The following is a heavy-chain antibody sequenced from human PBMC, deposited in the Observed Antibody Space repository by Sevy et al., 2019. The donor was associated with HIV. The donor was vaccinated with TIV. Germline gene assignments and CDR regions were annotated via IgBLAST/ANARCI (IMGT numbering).Heavy chain of an antibody. CDR1: GYSISSGYY. Sequence: SETLSLTCAVSGYSISSGYYWGWIRQPPGKGLEWIGSIYHSGSTYYNPSLKSRVTISVDTSKNQFSLKLGSVTAADTAVYYCGRGKDRGIAVAGPGPGWFDPWGQGTLVTVSS. D-gene: IGHD6-19*01. CDR2: IYHSGST. J-gene: IGHJ5*02. CDR3: GRGKDRGIAVAGPGPGWFDP. V-gene: IGHV4-38-2*01.